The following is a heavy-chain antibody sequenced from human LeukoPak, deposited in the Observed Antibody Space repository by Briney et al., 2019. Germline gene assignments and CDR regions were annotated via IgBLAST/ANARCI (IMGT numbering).Heavy chain of an antibody. CDR2: IRSDGSST. CDR3: AREQGYYSVPGY. J-gene: IGHJ4*02. Sequence: GGSLRLSCAASGFTFSRYWMHWVRQAPGKGPVWVSRIRSDGSSTDYADSVKGRFTTSRDNAKNTLYLQMNSLRAEDTAVYYCAREQGYYSVPGYWGQGTQVTVSS. CDR1: GFTFSRYW. V-gene: IGHV3-74*01. D-gene: IGHD3-22*01.